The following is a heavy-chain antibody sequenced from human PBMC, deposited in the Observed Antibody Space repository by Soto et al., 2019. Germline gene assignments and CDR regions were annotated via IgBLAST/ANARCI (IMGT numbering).Heavy chain of an antibody. CDR2: IRSEAFGGTT. D-gene: IGHD6-13*01. CDR1: GFSFVDFG. J-gene: IGHJ4*02. V-gene: IGHV3-49*04. CDR3: ARGGSSWYHFDY. Sequence: EVQLVQSGGDLVPPGRSLRLSCATSGFSFVDFGMSWVRQAPGKGLEWVGVIRSEAFGGTTEVAASVKGRFTISRDDPKHVVFLQMNRLTSDDTAVYYCARGGSSWYHFDYWGQGVLV.